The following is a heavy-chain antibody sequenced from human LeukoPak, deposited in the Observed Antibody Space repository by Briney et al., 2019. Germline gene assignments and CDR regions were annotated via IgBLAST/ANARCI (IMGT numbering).Heavy chain of an antibody. J-gene: IGHJ4*02. CDR3: AKDPVYYDSSGYRSDY. Sequence: GGSLRLSCAASGFSFSTYDMNWVRQAPGKGLEWVSFIRSLSYDIYYADSVKGRFTISRDNSKNTLYLQMNSLRAEDTAVYYCAKDPVYYDSSGYRSDYWGQGTLVTVSS. V-gene: IGHV3-21*04. CDR2: IRSLSYDI. D-gene: IGHD3-22*01. CDR1: GFSFSTYD.